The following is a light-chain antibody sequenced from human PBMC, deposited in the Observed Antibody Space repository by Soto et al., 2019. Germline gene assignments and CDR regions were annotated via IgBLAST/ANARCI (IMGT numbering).Light chain of an antibody. J-gene: IGKJ4*01. Sequence: EIVMTQSPATLSVSPGERATLSCRASQSVSSNLAWYQQKPGQAPRLLIYGASTRATGIPARFSGSGSGPEFTLAISSLQSEDSAVYYCQQYNNWPLTFGGGTTVEIK. CDR3: QQYNNWPLT. CDR2: GAS. V-gene: IGKV3-15*01. CDR1: QSVSSN.